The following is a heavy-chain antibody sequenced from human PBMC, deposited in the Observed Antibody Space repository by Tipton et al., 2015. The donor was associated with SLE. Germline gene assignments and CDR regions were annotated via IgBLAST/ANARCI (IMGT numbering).Heavy chain of an antibody. CDR2: INHSGST. D-gene: IGHD2-21*01. V-gene: IGHV4-34*01. CDR3: ARGPLCGGDCSYYFDY. CDR1: GGSFSGYY. J-gene: IGHJ4*02. Sequence: KPSETLSLTCAVYGGSFSGYYWSWIRQPPGKGLEWIGEINHSGSTNYNPSLKSRVTISVDTSKNQFSLKLSSVTAADTAVYYCARGPLCGGDCSYYFDYWGQGTLVTVSS.